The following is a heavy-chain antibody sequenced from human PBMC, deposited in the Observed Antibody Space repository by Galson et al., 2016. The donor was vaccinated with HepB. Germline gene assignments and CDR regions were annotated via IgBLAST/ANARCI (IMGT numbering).Heavy chain of an antibody. Sequence: SLRLSCAASGFTFSNYWMHWVRQGPGKGLVRVSRIKSDGSYTNYADSVKGRFTISRDSAKNTLYLRMNSLRVEDTAVYYCARDQSGDCSTTKCWGPDYWGQGTLVTVSS. J-gene: IGHJ4*02. V-gene: IGHV3-74*01. CDR2: IKSDGSYT. CDR3: ARDQSGDCSTTKCWGPDY. CDR1: GFTFSNYW. D-gene: IGHD2-2*01.